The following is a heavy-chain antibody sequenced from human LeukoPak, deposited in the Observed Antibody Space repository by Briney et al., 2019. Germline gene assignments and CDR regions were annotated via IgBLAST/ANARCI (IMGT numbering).Heavy chain of an antibody. V-gene: IGHV3-23*01. CDR1: GFTFSSYG. CDR3: ARWDSSGWYFDY. Sequence: PGGSLRLSCAASGFTFSSYGMSWVRQAPGKGLEWVSAISGSGGSTYYADSVKGRFAISRENAKNSLYLQMNSLRAGDTAVYYCARWDSSGWYFDYWGQGTLVTVSS. D-gene: IGHD6-19*01. J-gene: IGHJ4*02. CDR2: ISGSGGST.